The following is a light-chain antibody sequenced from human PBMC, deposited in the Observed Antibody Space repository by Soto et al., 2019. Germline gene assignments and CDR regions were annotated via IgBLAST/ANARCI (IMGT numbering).Light chain of an antibody. Sequence: QSALTQPASVSGTPGQSITISCTGSNSDVGIYDFVSWYQHHPGRAPKLIVSEVSHRPSGVSNRFSGSKSGNTASLTISGLQSDDEADYYCISYTSDDVRYVFCTGTKLTVL. CDR1: NSDVGIYDF. V-gene: IGLV2-14*01. CDR3: ISYTSDDVRYV. CDR2: EVS. J-gene: IGLJ1*01.